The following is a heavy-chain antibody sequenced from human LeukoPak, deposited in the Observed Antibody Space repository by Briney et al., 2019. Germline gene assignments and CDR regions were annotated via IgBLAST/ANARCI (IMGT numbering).Heavy chain of an antibody. CDR1: GFSFCYYP. CDR2: ISYGGSNK. CDR3: ARDSRASTSGYYYGMDV. V-gene: IGHV3-30-3*01. D-gene: IGHD2/OR15-2a*01. J-gene: IGHJ6*02. Sequence: PGGSLRLSCAASGFSFCYYPMHWVRQAPGKGLEWVAVISYGGSNKNDADFVKGRFTISRDNSKNTLYLQMNSLRAEDTAVYYCARDSRASTSGYYYGMDVWGQGTTVTVSS.